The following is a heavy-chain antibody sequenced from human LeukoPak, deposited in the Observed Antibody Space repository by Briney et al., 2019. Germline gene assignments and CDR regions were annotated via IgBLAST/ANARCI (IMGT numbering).Heavy chain of an antibody. CDR1: GFTFSSYG. CDR2: IWYGGGNK. Sequence: GGSLRLSCAASGFTFSSYGMNWVRQAPGKGLEWVAAIWYGGGNKYYADSVKGRFTISRDNSKNTLYLQMNSLRAEDTAVYYSARWEVGATFPADFDLWGQGTLVSVSS. J-gene: IGHJ4*02. V-gene: IGHV3-33*01. D-gene: IGHD1-26*01. CDR3: ARWEVGATFPADFDL.